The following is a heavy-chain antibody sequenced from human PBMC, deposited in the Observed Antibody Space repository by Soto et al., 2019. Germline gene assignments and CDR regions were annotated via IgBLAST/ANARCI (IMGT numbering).Heavy chain of an antibody. J-gene: IGHJ6*02. D-gene: IGHD3-3*01. CDR1: GGSVSSGSYY. CDR2: IYYSGST. V-gene: IGHV4-61*01. Sequence: QVQLQESGPGLVKPSETLSLTCTVSGGSVSSGSYYWSWIRQPPGKGLEWIGYIYYSGSTNYNPHRRSRVTMSVDTSKDQFALKRSSVTAADTYVYYCARGGFDYYCGMDDWGQGTTVTVSS. CDR3: ARGGFDYYCGMDD.